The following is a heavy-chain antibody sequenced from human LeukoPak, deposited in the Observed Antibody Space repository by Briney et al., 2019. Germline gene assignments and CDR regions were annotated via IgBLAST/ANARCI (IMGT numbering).Heavy chain of an antibody. V-gene: IGHV4-34*01. Sequence: SETLSLTCAAYGVSFSGYYWSWIRQPPGKGLEWIGEINHSGSTNYNPSLKSRVTISVDASKNQFSLKLSSVTAADTAVYYCARGDVLLWFGESAHDAFDIWGQGTMVTVSS. CDR3: ARGDVLLWFGESAHDAFDI. CDR1: GVSFSGYY. J-gene: IGHJ3*02. D-gene: IGHD3-10*01. CDR2: INHSGST.